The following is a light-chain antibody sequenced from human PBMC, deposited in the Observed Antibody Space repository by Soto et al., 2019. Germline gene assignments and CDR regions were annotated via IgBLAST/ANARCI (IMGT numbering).Light chain of an antibody. V-gene: IGKV1-39*01. J-gene: IGKJ1*01. CDR2: AAS. CDR3: QQSYSTPRT. CDR1: QSISSY. Sequence: DNQMTQSPSSLSASVGDRVTITCRASQSISSYLNWYQQKPGKAPKLLTYAASSLQSGVPSRFSGSGSGTDFTLTISSLQPEDFATYYCQQSYSTPRTFGQGTKVDIK.